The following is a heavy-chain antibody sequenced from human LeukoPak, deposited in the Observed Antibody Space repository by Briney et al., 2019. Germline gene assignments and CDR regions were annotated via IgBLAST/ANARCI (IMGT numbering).Heavy chain of an antibody. D-gene: IGHD1-26*01. J-gene: IGHJ1*01. Sequence: PSETLSLTCTVSGASIDFESYYWSWDRQSAGKGLEWIGRIDHGGVTNYNPSLQSRVTISLDTSQKQFSLKLNSVTAADTAVYYCARGHDYYSEYFQHWGQGTLVSVSS. CDR1: GASIDFESYY. V-gene: IGHV4-61*02. CDR2: IDHGGVT. CDR3: ARGHDYYSEYFQH.